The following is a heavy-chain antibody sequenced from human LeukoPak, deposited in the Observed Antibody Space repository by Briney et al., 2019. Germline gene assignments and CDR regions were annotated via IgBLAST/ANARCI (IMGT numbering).Heavy chain of an antibody. V-gene: IGHV4-59*01. CDR2: IYYSGST. CDR1: GGSISSYY. Sequence: PSETLSLTCTVSGGSISSYYWSWIRQPPGKGLEWIGYIYYSGSTNYNPSLKSRVTISVDTSKNQFSLKLSSVTAADTAVYYCARGGLLLWFGELFGYWGQGTLVTVSS. CDR3: ARGGLLLWFGELFGY. J-gene: IGHJ4*02. D-gene: IGHD3-10*01.